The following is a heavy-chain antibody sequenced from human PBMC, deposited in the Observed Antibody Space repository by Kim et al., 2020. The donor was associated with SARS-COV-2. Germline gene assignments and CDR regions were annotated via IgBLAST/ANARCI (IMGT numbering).Heavy chain of an antibody. CDR1: GFTFSSYG. CDR3: AKDDRGGYSGYAFDY. Sequence: GGSLRLSCAASGFTFSSYGIHWVRQAPGKGLEWVAGTSNDGSKKLSADSVKGRFTISRDNSKNTMYLQMNSLRPEDTAVYYCAKDDRGGYSGYAFDYWGQGTLVTVSS. V-gene: IGHV3-30*18. D-gene: IGHD5-12*01. CDR2: TSNDGSKK. J-gene: IGHJ4*02.